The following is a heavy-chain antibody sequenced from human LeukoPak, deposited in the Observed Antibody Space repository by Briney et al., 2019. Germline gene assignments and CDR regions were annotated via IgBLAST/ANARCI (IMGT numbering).Heavy chain of an antibody. J-gene: IGHJ4*02. CDR2: ISYDGSNK. CDR3: ARGLGGITMIVAGKIDY. D-gene: IGHD3-22*01. CDR1: GFTFSTYA. Sequence: PGGSLRLSCAASGFTFSTYAMHWVRQAPGKGLEWVAVISYDGSNKYYADSVKGRFTISRDNSKNTLYLQMNSLRAEDTAVYYCARGLGGITMIVAGKIDYWAREPWSPSPQ. V-gene: IGHV3-30-3*01.